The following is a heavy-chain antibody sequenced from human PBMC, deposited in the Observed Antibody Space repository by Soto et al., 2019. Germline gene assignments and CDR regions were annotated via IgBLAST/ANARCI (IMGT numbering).Heavy chain of an antibody. D-gene: IGHD2-15*01. CDR3: ARDLSSIVVVVAATSSYYGMDV. Sequence: QVQLVESGGGVVQPGRSLRLSCAASGFTFSSYAMHWVRQAPGKGLEWVAVISYDGSNKYYAGSVKGRFTISRDNSKNTLYLQMNSLRAEDTAVYYCARDLSSIVVVVAATSSYYGMDVWGQGTTVTVSS. V-gene: IGHV3-30-3*01. J-gene: IGHJ6*02. CDR1: GFTFSSYA. CDR2: ISYDGSNK.